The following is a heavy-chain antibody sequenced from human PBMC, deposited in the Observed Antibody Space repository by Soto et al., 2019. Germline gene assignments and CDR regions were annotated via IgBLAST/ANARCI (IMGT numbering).Heavy chain of an antibody. Sequence: SEPLSLTCVVSDGSTSTYDWWTWVRQPPGKGLEWIGKMFHSGGADHSPSLKSRVTISADSSKNHFSLRLTAVTAADTAVYYCATGNVDSMLEYWGQGTQVTVSS. CDR3: ATGNVDSMLEY. CDR2: MFHSGGA. CDR1: DGSTSTYDW. D-gene: IGHD3-3*01. V-gene: IGHV4-4*02. J-gene: IGHJ4*02.